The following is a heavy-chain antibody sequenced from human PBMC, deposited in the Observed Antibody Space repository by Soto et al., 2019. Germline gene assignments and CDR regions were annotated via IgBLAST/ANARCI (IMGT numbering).Heavy chain of an antibody. CDR1: GYIFTRYW. CDR2: IYPGDSDT. V-gene: IGHV5-51*01. J-gene: IGHJ4*02. D-gene: IGHD3-3*01. Sequence: GESLKISCKGSGYIFTRYWIGWVRQMPGKGLEWMGIIYPGDSDTRYSPSFQGQVTISVDKSISTAYLQWSSLKASDTAMYYCAGPSDFWSAYYPSYFDSWGQGTLVTVSS. CDR3: AGPSDFWSAYYPSYFDS.